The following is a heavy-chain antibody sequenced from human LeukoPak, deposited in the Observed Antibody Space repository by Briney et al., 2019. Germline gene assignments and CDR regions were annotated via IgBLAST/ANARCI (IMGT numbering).Heavy chain of an antibody. D-gene: IGHD3-3*01. CDR3: ARTDDFWSGYAQDY. CDR1: GFTFTSSA. V-gene: IGHV7-4-1*02. Sequence: ASVKVSCKASGFTFTSSAVQWVRQARGQRLEWMGWINTNTGNPTFAQGFTGRFVFSLDTSVSTAYLQISSLKAEDTAVYYCARTDDFWSGYAQDYWGQGTLVTVSS. CDR2: INTNTGNP. J-gene: IGHJ4*02.